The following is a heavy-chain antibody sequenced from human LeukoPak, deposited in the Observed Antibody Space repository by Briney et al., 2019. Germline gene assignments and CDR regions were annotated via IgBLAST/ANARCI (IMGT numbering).Heavy chain of an antibody. J-gene: IGHJ6*02. D-gene: IGHD2/OR15-2a*01. CDR3: VRDVSRRIGMDV. Sequence: GRSLRPSCLASGFRFNSYTMNCVSEPPGKGLEWVSTISPVSTYTWYAGSVKGRLTISRDNPKNALYLQMDSVRAEDTAVYYCVRDVSRRIGMDVWGQGTTVTVSS. V-gene: IGHV3-21*01. CDR2: ISPVSTYT. CDR1: GFRFNSYT.